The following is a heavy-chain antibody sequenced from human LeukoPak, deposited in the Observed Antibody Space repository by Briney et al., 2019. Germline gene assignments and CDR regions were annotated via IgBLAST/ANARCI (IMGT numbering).Heavy chain of an antibody. D-gene: IGHD6-19*01. CDR2: IYYTGST. CDR3: ARQMAVAGDFDY. Sequence: SQTLSLTCTVSGGSISSGDYYWSWIRQPPGKGLEWIGYIYYTGSTSYNPSLKSRVTISVDTSKNQFFLKLSSVTAADTAVYYCARQMAVAGDFDYWGQGTLVTVSS. CDR1: GGSISSGDYY. J-gene: IGHJ4*02. V-gene: IGHV4-61*08.